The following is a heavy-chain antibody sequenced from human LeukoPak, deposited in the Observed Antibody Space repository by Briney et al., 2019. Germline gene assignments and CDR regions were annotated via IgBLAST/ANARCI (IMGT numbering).Heavy chain of an antibody. V-gene: IGHV3-7*03. Sequence: GGSLRLSCAASGFTFSSYWMSWVRQAPGKGLEWVANIKQDGSEKYYVDSVKGRFTISRDNAKNSLYLQMNSLRAEDTAVCYCARDLVVPAAMGGFDYWGQGTLVTVSS. J-gene: IGHJ4*02. D-gene: IGHD2-2*01. CDR2: IKQDGSEK. CDR3: ARDLVVPAAMGGFDY. CDR1: GFTFSSYW.